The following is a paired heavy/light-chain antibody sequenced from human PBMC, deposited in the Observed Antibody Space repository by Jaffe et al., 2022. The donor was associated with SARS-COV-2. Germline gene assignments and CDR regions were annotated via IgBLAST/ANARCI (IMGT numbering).Light chain of an antibody. J-gene: IGKJ3*01. V-gene: IGKV2-30*01. CDR3: MQGTHWPPFT. Sequence: DVVMTQSPLSLPVTLGQPASISCRSSQSLVYSDGNTYLNWFQQRPGQSPRRLIYKVSNRDSGVPDRFSGSGSGTDFTLKISRVEAEDVGVYYCMQGTHWPPFTFGPGTKVDIK. CDR2: KVS. CDR1: QSLVYSDGNTY.
Heavy chain of an antibody. Sequence: EVQLVESGGGVVQPGGSLRLSCAASGFTFDDYAMHWVRQAPGKGLEWVSLISGDGGSTYYADSVKGRFTISRDNSKNSLYLQMNSLRTEDTALYYCALISGFSGPRDQNAFDIWGQGTMVTVSS. CDR1: GFTFDDYA. V-gene: IGHV3-43*02. D-gene: IGHD3-22*01. CDR2: ISGDGGST. CDR3: ALISGFSGPRDQNAFDI. J-gene: IGHJ3*02.